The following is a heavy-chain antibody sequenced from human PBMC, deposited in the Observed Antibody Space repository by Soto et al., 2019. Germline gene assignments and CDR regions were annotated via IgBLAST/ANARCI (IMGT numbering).Heavy chain of an antibody. Sequence: SETLSLTXTVSGGSISSGGYYWSWIRQHPGKGLEWIGYIYYSGSTYYNPSLKSRVTISVDTSKNQFSLKLSSVTAADTAVYYCARVDRVLRYLDPWGQGTLVTVSS. CDR3: ARVDRVLRYLDP. CDR1: GGSISSGGYY. J-gene: IGHJ5*02. V-gene: IGHV4-31*02. D-gene: IGHD3-9*01. CDR2: IYYSGST.